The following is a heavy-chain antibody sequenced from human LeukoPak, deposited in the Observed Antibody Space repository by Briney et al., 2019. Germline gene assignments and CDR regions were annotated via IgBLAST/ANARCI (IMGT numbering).Heavy chain of an antibody. J-gene: IGHJ4*02. D-gene: IGHD6-19*01. CDR2: IDYRGTT. CDR1: GGSISSGGHY. CDR3: ARRYNRGSLDY. Sequence: SETLSLTCTVSGGSISSGGHYWSWIRQHPGKDLEWIGYIDYRGTTNYNPSLKSRVTISVDTSKNQFSLKLNSVTAADTAVYYCARRYNRGSLDYWGQGTLATVSS. V-gene: IGHV4-61*08.